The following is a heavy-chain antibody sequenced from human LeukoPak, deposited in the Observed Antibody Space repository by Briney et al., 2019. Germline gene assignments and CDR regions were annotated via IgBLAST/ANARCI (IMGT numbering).Heavy chain of an antibody. V-gene: IGHV1-18*01. CDR3: ARGNNPEIAAAGNDWFDP. CDR1: GYTFTSYG. CDR2: ISAYNGNT. D-gene: IGHD6-13*01. Sequence: GASVKVSCKASGYTFTSYGISWVRQAPGQGLEWMGWISAYNGNTNYAQKLQGRVTMTTDTSTSTAYMELRSLRSDDTAVYYCARGNNPEIAAAGNDWFDPWGQGTLVTVSS. J-gene: IGHJ5*02.